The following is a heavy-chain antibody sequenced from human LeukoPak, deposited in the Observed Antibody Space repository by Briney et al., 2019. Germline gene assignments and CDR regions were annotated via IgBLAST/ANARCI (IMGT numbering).Heavy chain of an antibody. D-gene: IGHD2-2*01. V-gene: IGHV3-48*03. CDR3: ARQGGNIVVVPAAIAYYGMDV. CDR1: GFTFSSYE. CDR2: ISSSGSTI. J-gene: IGHJ6*02. Sequence: GGSLRLSCAASGFTFSSYEMNWVRQAPGKGLEWVSYISSSGSTIYYADSVKGRFTSARDTAKNSLYLQMNSLRAEDTAVYYCARQGGNIVVVPAAIAYYGMDVWGQGTTITVSS.